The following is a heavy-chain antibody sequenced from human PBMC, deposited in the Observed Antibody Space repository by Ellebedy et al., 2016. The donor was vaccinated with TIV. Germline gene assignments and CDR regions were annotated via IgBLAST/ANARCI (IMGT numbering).Heavy chain of an antibody. D-gene: IGHD2-21*01. CDR2: IDSDGSST. Sequence: GESLKISCAASGFTFSSYWMHWVRQAPGKGLVWVSRIDSDGSSTTYVDSVKGRFTISRDNAKNTLYLQMNSLRAEDTAVYYCARPYDGGSYVPWDWGQGTLVTVSS. CDR1: GFTFSSYW. V-gene: IGHV3-74*01. J-gene: IGHJ4*02. CDR3: ARPYDGGSYVPWD.